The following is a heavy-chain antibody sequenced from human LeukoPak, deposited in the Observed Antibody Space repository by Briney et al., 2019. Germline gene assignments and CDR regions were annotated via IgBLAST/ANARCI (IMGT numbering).Heavy chain of an antibody. CDR1: GYTFTDYY. CDR2: MKPFSGDS. Sequence: ASVKVSCKASGYTFTDYYVHWVRQAPGQGLEWMGYMKPFSGDSHYAQKFQDRVTMTRDTSTSTAYLELSGLTSDDTAVYYCSTGDKYCTSTTCGDFWGQGTLVTVSS. CDR3: STGDKYCTSTTCGDF. J-gene: IGHJ4*02. D-gene: IGHD2-2*01. V-gene: IGHV1-2*02.